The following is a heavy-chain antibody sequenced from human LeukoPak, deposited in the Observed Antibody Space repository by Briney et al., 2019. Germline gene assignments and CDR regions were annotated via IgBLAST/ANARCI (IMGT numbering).Heavy chain of an antibody. Sequence: SETLSLTCAVYGESFSGYYWSWIRQPPGKGLEWIGEINHSGSTNYNPSLKSRVTISVDTSKNQFSLKLSSVTAADTAVYYCARGLGEYCSSTSCYNRRFDPWGQGTLVTVFS. V-gene: IGHV4-34*01. CDR1: GESFSGYY. CDR3: ARGLGEYCSSTSCYNRRFDP. J-gene: IGHJ5*02. CDR2: INHSGST. D-gene: IGHD2-2*02.